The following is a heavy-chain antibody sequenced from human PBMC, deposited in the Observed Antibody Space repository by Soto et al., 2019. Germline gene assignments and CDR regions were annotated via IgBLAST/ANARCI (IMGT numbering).Heavy chain of an antibody. CDR3: AEDGIRDPVPFSAFLLNRSFDL. V-gene: IGHV3-23*01. Sequence: GKGLEWVSAISGSGFSTYYADSVKGRFTVSRDTSKNTLFLQMNSLRAEDTAFFFQAEDGIRDPVPFSAFLLNRSFDL. D-gene: IGHD2-15*01. CDR2: ISGSGFST. J-gene: IGHJ2*01.